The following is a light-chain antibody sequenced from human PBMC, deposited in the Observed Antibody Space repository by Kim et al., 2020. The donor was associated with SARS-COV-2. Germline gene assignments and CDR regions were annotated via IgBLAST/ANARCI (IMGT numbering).Light chain of an antibody. CDR3: QAWDSSTGG. V-gene: IGLV3-1*01. CDR1: KLGDKY. CDR2: QDN. J-gene: IGLJ2*01. Sequence: SYELTQPPSVSVSPGQTASITCSGDKLGDKYACWYQQKPGQSPLLVIYQDNKRPSGIPERFSGSNSGNTATLTISGTQAIDEADYYCQAWDSSTGGFGGG.